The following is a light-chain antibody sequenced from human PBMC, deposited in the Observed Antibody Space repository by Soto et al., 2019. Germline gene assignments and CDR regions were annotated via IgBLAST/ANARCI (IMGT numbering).Light chain of an antibody. V-gene: IGKV3-15*01. CDR1: QSVSSN. Sequence: EIVMTQSPATLSVSPGERATLHCRASQSVSSNLGWYKHKPGQSPRLLIYGASTSATCVPARFSGSGSGTDFSLTTGGLESEDFAVYCCEQYTDWPPGYTFGQGTKVESK. CDR2: GAS. CDR3: EQYTDWPPGYT. J-gene: IGKJ2*01.